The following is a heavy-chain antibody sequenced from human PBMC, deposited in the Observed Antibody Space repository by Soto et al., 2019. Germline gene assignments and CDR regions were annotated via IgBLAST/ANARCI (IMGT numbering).Heavy chain of an antibody. D-gene: IGHD6-13*01. CDR2: IIPIFGTA. CDR3: ARDAAAASYYYGMDV. Sequence: SVKVSCKASGGTFSSYAISWVRQAPGQGLEWMGGIIPIFGTANYAQKFQGRVTITADESTSTAYMELSSLRSEDTAVYYCARDAAAASYYYGMDVWGQGTTVTVSS. V-gene: IGHV1-69*13. CDR1: GGTFSSYA. J-gene: IGHJ6*02.